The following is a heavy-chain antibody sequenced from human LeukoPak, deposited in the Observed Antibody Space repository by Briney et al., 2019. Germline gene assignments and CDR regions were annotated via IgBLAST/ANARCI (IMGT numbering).Heavy chain of an antibody. Sequence: PGGSLRLSCAASGFTFSSYGMHWVRQAPGKGLEWVAVISYDGSNKYYADSVKGRFTISRDNSKNTLYLQMNSLRAEDTAVYYCANSRSAYYSDYWGQGTLVTVSS. V-gene: IGHV3-30*18. CDR2: ISYDGSNK. CDR3: ANSRSAYYSDY. CDR1: GFTFSSYG. D-gene: IGHD3-3*01. J-gene: IGHJ4*02.